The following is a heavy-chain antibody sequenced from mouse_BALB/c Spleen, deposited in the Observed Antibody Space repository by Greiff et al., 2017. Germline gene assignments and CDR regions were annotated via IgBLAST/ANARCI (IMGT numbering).Heavy chain of an antibody. J-gene: IGHJ4*01. CDR1: GFSLTSYG. CDR3: ARAFITTVVATEMDY. D-gene: IGHD1-1*01. V-gene: IGHV2-9*02. CDR2: IWAGGST. Sequence: VHLVESGPGLVAPSQSLSITCTVSGFSLTSYGVHWVRQPPGKGLEWLGVIWAGGSTNYNSALMSRLSISKDNSKSQVFLKMNSLQTDDTAMYYCARAFITTVVATEMDYWGQGTSVTVSS.